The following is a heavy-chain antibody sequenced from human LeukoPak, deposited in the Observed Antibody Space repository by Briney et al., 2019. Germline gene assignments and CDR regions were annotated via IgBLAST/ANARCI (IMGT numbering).Heavy chain of an antibody. CDR2: ISAYNGNT. V-gene: IGHV1-18*01. J-gene: IGHJ4*02. Sequence: APVKVSCKASGYTFTSYGISWVRQAPGQGLEWMGWISAYNGNTNYAQKLQGRVTMTTDTSTSTAYMELRSLRSDDTAVYYCARANYDSSGYYFDYWGQGTLVTVSS. CDR1: GYTFTSYG. D-gene: IGHD3-22*01. CDR3: ARANYDSSGYYFDY.